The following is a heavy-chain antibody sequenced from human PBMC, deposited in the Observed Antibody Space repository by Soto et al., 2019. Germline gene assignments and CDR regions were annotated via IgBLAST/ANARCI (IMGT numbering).Heavy chain of an antibody. J-gene: IGHJ6*02. Sequence: MPLVQSGAEVKKTGSSVKVSCTASGYTFTYRYLHWVRQAPGQALEWMGWITGLNGDTNFAQKFQGRVTITRDRSMTTASMELSSLTSDDTGIYYCATPGAYGGPSYGMDVWGQGTSVTVSS. V-gene: IGHV1-45*02. D-gene: IGHD3-10*01. CDR2: ITGLNGDT. CDR1: GYTFTYRY. CDR3: ATPGAYGGPSYGMDV.